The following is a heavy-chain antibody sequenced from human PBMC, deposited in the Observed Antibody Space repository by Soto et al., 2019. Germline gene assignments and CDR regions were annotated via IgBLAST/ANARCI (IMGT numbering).Heavy chain of an antibody. Sequence: QVQLVQSGAEVKKPGASVKVSCKASGYTFTSYDINWVRQATGQGLEWMGWMNPNSGNTGYAQKFQGRVTMTRNTSISTAYMELSSLRSEDTAVYYCASGSWMGDCSGGSCYPPGWFDPWCQGTLVTVSS. D-gene: IGHD2-15*01. V-gene: IGHV1-8*01. CDR2: MNPNSGNT. J-gene: IGHJ5*02. CDR3: ASGSWMGDCSGGSCYPPGWFDP. CDR1: GYTFTSYD.